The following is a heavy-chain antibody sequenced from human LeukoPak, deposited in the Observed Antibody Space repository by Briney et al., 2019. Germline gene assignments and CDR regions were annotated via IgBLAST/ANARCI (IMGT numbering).Heavy chain of an antibody. CDR3: AREWSSSGWFSDYYYYYMDV. V-gene: IGHV4-59*11. J-gene: IGHJ6*03. D-gene: IGHD6-19*01. Sequence: PETLSLTCTVSGGSISSHYWSWIRQPPGKGLEWIGYIYYSGSTNYNPSLKSRVTISVDTSKNQFSLKLSSVTAADTAVYYCAREWSSSGWFSDYYYYYMDVWGKGTTVTVSS. CDR2: IYYSGST. CDR1: GGSISSHY.